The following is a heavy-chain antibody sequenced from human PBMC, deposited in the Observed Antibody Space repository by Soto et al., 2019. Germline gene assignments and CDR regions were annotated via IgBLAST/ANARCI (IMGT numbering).Heavy chain of an antibody. CDR2: ISDRPTGHT. Sequence: PGGSLRLSWVASGFTFSHYTLNGGRRAPGKGLEWVSTISDRPTGHTHYAESVRGRFTISRDDSRDTVFLQMDSLRAEDTAVYYCTTRMTAHFDYWGQGVLVTVSS. J-gene: IGHJ4*02. CDR1: GFTFSHYT. D-gene: IGHD2-21*02. CDR3: TTRMTAHFDY. V-gene: IGHV3-23*01.